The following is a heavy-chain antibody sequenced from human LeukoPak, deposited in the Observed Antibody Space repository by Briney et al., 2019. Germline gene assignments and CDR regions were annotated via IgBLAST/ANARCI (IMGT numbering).Heavy chain of an antibody. CDR1: GFTFSSYW. J-gene: IGHJ4*02. V-gene: IGHV3-74*01. CDR2: INSDGSST. Sequence: PGGSLRLSCAASGFTFSSYWMHWVRQAPGKGLVWVSRINSDGSSTSYADSVKGRFTIPRDNAKNTLYLQMNSLRAEDTAVYYCARGFGLGYFDYWGQGTLVTVSS. D-gene: IGHD3/OR15-3a*01. CDR3: ARGFGLGYFDY.